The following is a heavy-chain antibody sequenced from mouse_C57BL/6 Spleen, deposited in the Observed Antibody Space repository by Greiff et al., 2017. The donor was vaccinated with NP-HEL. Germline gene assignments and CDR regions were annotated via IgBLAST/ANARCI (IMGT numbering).Heavy chain of an antibody. CDR3: AISYYCGSSQSWYFDV. J-gene: IGHJ1*03. CDR1: GYSFTGYY. V-gene: IGHV1-42*01. CDR2: INPSTGGT. D-gene: IGHD1-1*01. Sequence: VQLQQSGPELVKPGASVKISCKASGYSFTGYYMNWVKQSPEKSLEWIGEINPSTGGTTYNQKFKAKATLTVDKSSSTAYMQLKSLTSEDSAVYYCAISYYCGSSQSWYFDVWGTGTTVTVSS.